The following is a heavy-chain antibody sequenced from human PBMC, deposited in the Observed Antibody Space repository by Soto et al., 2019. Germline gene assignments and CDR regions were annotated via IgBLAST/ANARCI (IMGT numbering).Heavy chain of an antibody. V-gene: IGHV4-59*01. D-gene: IGHD1-7*01. J-gene: IGHJ6*02. CDR2: IYYSGST. CDR3: ARFNWNYVRDYYYGMDV. CDR1: GCSISSYY. Sequence: SETLSLTCPVSGCSISSYYWSWIRQPPGKGLEWIGYIYYSGSTNYNPSLKSRVTISVDTSKNQFSLKLSSVTAADTAVYYCARFNWNYVRDYYYGMDVWGQGTTVTVS.